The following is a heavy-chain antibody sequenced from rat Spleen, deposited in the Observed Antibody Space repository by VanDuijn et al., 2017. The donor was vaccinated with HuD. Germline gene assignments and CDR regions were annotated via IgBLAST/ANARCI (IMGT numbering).Heavy chain of an antibody. CDR1: GFTFSNYD. CDR2: ISYDGSTP. V-gene: IGHV5-7*01. Sequence: EVQLVESGGGLVQPGRSMKLSCAASGFTFSNYDMVWVRQAPTKGLKWVASISYDGSTPYYRDSVKGRFTISRDNAKSNLYLQMDSLRSEDTATYYCTRGYYFDYWGQGVMVTVSS. CDR3: TRGYYFDY. J-gene: IGHJ2*01.